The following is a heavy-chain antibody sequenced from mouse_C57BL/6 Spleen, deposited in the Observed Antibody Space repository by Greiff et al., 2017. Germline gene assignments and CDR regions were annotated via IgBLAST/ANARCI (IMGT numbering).Heavy chain of an antibody. CDR1: GFSFNTYA. J-gene: IGHJ4*01. Sequence: EVQRVESGGGLVQPKGSLKLSCAASGFSFNTYAMNWVRQAPGKGLEWVARIRSKSNNYATYYAASVKDRFTISRDDSESMLYLQMNNLKTEDTAMYDCVSNYDGYYDAMDYWGQGTSVTVSS. D-gene: IGHD2-3*01. CDR2: IRSKSNNYAT. V-gene: IGHV10-1*01. CDR3: VSNYDGYYDAMDY.